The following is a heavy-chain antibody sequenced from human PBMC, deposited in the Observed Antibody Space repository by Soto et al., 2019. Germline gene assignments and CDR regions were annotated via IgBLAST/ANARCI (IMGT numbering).Heavy chain of an antibody. CDR1: GFIFKMYW. Sequence: GGSVRLSCAASGFIFKMYWMHWVRQSPGKGLVWISRIYNDGTYSDYANSVRGRFTISGDNVNDTLYLQMNNLRAEDSGLYYCTRGPRPISTGTGAYWGQGTQVTVSS. V-gene: IGHV3-74*01. J-gene: IGHJ4*02. D-gene: IGHD3-10*01. CDR3: TRGPRPISTGTGAY. CDR2: IYNDGTYS.